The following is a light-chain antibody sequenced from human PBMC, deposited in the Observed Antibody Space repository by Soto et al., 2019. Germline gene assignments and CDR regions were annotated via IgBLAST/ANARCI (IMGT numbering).Light chain of an antibody. CDR3: QQYHNWPPIT. CDR2: GAS. J-gene: IGKJ5*01. CDR1: PRIRHN. Sequence: ETLMPQSPANLSLSPGEPSPLSCRARPRIRHNLSWDPQNLCHAPRVLIYGASTRATGIPARFSGSGSGTEFTLTISSLQSEDFAVYYCQQYHNWPPITFGHGTRLEIK. V-gene: IGKV3D-15*01.